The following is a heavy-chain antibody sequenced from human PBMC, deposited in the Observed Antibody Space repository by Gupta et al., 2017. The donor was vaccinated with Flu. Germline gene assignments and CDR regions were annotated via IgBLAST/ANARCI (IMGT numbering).Heavy chain of an antibody. D-gene: IGHD1-26*01. V-gene: IGHV2-26*01. Sequence: QVTLKESGPVLVKPTETLTLTCTVSGFSLSTNRMGVSWIRQPPGKALEWLAHIFSNDEKSYSTSLRNRRTISKDTSNSQVVLSMTNMDPLDTATYYCARMVKWSSWAGFDYWGQGTLLTVSS. J-gene: IGHJ4*02. CDR1: GFSLSTNRMG. CDR3: ARMVKWSSWAGFDY. CDR2: IFSNDEK.